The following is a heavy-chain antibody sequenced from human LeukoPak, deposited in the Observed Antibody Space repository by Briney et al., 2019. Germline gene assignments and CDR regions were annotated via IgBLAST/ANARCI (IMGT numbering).Heavy chain of an antibody. Sequence: ASVKVSCKASGYTFTNYGITWVRQAPGQGLEWTGWISGHQGNTKYAQNFQGRVTMTIDTSTSTAYMDLSSLRSDDTAIYFCARSDLATITAGPFEYWGQGTLVAVSS. CDR1: GYTFTNYG. CDR3: ARSDLATITAGPFEY. CDR2: ISGHQGNT. D-gene: IGHD5-12*01. V-gene: IGHV1-18*01. J-gene: IGHJ4*02.